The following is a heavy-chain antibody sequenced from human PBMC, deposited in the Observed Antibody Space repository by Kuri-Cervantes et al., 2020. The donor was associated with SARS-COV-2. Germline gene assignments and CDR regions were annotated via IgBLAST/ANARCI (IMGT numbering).Heavy chain of an antibody. J-gene: IGHJ6*02. D-gene: IGHD2-2*01. CDR2: ISGSGGST. V-gene: IGHV3-23*01. CDR3: AKDSGYQLHYVYYYYGMDV. Sequence: GESLKISCAASGFTFSSYAMSWVRQAPGKGLEWVSAISGSGGSTYYADSVKGRFTISRDNSKNTPYLQMNSLRAEDTAVYYCAKDSGYQLHYVYYYYGMDVWGQGTTVTVSS. CDR1: GFTFSSYA.